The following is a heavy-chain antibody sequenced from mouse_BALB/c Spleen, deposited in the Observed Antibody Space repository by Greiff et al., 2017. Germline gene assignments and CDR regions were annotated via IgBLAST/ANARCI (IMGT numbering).Heavy chain of an antibody. V-gene: IGHV1S137*01. Sequence: VMLVESGAELVRPGVSVKISCKGSGYTFTDYAMHWVKQSHAKSLEWIGVISTYYGDASYNQKFKGKATMTVDKSSSTAYLELARLTSEDSAIYYCARGGSYAMDYWGQGTSVTVSS. CDR3: ARGGSYAMDY. J-gene: IGHJ4*01. CDR2: ISTYYGDA. CDR1: GYTFTDYA.